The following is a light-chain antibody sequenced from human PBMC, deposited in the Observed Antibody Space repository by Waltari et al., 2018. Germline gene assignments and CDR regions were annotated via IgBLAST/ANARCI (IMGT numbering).Light chain of an antibody. Sequence: EIVLTQSPGTLSLSPGERVTLSCRASQSVGRSLAWYQQKPGQAPRLLIYGASSRATGIPDRFSGSGSGTDFSLTISRLAPDDPSVYYCQHYVRLPVTFGQGTKVEI. J-gene: IGKJ1*01. CDR3: QHYVRLPVT. CDR1: QSVGRS. CDR2: GAS. V-gene: IGKV3-20*01.